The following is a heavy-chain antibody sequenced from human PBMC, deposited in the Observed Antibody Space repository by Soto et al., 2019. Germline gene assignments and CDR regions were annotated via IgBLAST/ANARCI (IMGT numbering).Heavy chain of an antibody. CDR3: AKAPSTYYDILTGFDPNYYFDY. D-gene: IGHD3-9*01. CDR2: ISGSGGST. CDR1: GFTFSSHA. Sequence: GGALRLSCTASGFTFSSHAMSWVRQAPGKGLEWVSAISGSGGSTYYADSVKGRFTISRDNSKNTLYLQMNSLRAEDTAVYYCAKAPSTYYDILTGFDPNYYFDYWGQGALVTVSS. V-gene: IGHV3-23*01. J-gene: IGHJ4*02.